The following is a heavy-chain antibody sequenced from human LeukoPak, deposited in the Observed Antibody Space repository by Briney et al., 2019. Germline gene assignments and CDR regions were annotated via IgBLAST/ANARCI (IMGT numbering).Heavy chain of an antibody. CDR3: AKGGSSGWYVGEYFQH. CDR2: ISGSGGNT. V-gene: IGHV3-23*01. Sequence: PGGSLRLSCTASGFTFSDYSVNWVRQAPGKGLEWVSVISGSGGNTYYADSVKGRFSISRDNSKNTVYLQMNSLRAEDTAVYFCAKGGSSGWYVGEYFQHWGQGSLVTVSS. J-gene: IGHJ1*01. D-gene: IGHD6-19*01. CDR1: GFTFSDYS.